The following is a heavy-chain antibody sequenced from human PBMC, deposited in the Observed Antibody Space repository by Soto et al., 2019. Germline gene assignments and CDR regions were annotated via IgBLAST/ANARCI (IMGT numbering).Heavy chain of an antibody. CDR2: IYYSGST. Sequence: QVQLQESGPGLVKPSETLSLTCTVSGGSISSYYWSWIRQPPGKGLEWIGYIYYSGSTNYNPSLKSRVTISVDTSKNQFSLKLSSVTAADTAVYYCARVLDFWSGYALGYYYYMDVWGKGTTVTVSS. D-gene: IGHD3-3*01. J-gene: IGHJ6*03. V-gene: IGHV4-59*01. CDR1: GGSISSYY. CDR3: ARVLDFWSGYALGYYYYMDV.